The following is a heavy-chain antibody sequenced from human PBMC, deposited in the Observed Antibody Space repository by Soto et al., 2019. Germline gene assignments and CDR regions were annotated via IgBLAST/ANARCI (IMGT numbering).Heavy chain of an antibody. D-gene: IGHD3-3*01. J-gene: IGHJ6*02. CDR1: GFTFSSYG. CDR3: ARAQRITIFGVVIGSGMDV. V-gene: IGHV3-33*01. CDR2: IWYDGSNK. Sequence: GGSLRLSCAASGFTFSSYGMHWVRQAPGKGLEWVAVIWYDGSNKYYADSVKGRFTISRDNSKNTLYLQMNSLRAEDTAVYYCARAQRITIFGVVIGSGMDVWGQGTTVTVSS.